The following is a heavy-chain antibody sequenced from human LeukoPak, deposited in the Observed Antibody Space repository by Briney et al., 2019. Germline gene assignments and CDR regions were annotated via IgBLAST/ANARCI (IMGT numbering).Heavy chain of an antibody. CDR1: GFTFDDYT. V-gene: IGHV3-43*01. J-gene: IGHJ6*03. D-gene: IGHD4/OR15-4a*01. CDR3: ARGARGDYYYYMDV. CDR2: IRWDGDST. Sequence: PGGSPRLSCAASGFTFDDYTMHWVRQAPGKGLEWVSLIRWDGDSTYYADSVKGRFTISRDNSKNSLYLQMNSLRTEDTALYYCARGARGDYYYYMDVWGKGTSVTVSS.